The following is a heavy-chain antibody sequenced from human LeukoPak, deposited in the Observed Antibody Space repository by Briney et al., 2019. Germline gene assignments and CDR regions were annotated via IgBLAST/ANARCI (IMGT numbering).Heavy chain of an antibody. J-gene: IGHJ2*01. CDR1: GFTFSSYW. CDR2: ISHDGTDT. D-gene: IGHD2-21*01. Sequence: GSLRLSCAASGFTFSSYWTHWVRQAPGKGLMWVSRISHDGTDTSYADSVKDRFTVSRDNAKNTLYLQMNSLRADDTAVYYYARDVNLLFFDVWGRGTLVTVSS. CDR3: ARDVNLLFFDV. V-gene: IGHV3-74*01.